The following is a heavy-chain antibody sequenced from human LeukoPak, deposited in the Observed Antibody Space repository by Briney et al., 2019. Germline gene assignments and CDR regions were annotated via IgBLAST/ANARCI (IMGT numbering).Heavy chain of an antibody. CDR1: GYTFTSYY. Sequence: ASVKVSCKASGYTFTSYYMHWVRQAPGQGLEWMGIINPSGGSTSYAQKFQGRVTMTRDTSTSTVYMELSSLRSGDTAVYYCAGDREGYYFDYWGQGTLVTVSS. CDR2: INPSGGST. CDR3: AGDREGYYFDY. J-gene: IGHJ4*02. V-gene: IGHV1-46*01.